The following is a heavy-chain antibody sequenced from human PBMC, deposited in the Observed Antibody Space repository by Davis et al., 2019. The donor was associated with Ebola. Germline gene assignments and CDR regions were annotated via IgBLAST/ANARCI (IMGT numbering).Heavy chain of an antibody. CDR3: ARIRVVAATFIYYYYGMDV. CDR2: IFSNDEK. D-gene: IGHD2-15*01. Sequence: SGPTLVKPTETLTLTCTVSGFSLSNARMGVSWIRQPPGKALEWLAHIFSNDEKSYSTSLKSRLTISKDTSKSQVVLTMTNMDPVDTATYYCARIRVVAATFIYYYYGMDVWGQGTTVTVSS. V-gene: IGHV2-26*01. J-gene: IGHJ6*02. CDR1: GFSLSNARMG.